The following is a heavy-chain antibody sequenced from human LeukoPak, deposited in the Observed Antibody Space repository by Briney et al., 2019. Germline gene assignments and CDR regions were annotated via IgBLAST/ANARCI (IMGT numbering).Heavy chain of an antibody. CDR1: GLNFDDSA. V-gene: IGHV3-43*02. J-gene: IGHJ4*02. Sequence: HTGGSLRLSCVASGLNFDDSAMHWVRQAPGKGLEWVSLTSADGGSTFSADSVKGRFSISRDNSKNSLYLQMNSLRSEDTAMYYCAKESGKFDYWGQGTLVAV. CDR2: TSADGGST. CDR3: AKESGKFDY.